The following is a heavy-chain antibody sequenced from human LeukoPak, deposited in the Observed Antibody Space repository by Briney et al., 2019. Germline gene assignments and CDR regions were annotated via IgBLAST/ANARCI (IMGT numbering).Heavy chain of an antibody. CDR3: ARVNSEDDS. CDR1: GLTLRSYW. Sequence: GGSLRLSCAASGLTLRSYWMHWVRQAPGKGLVWVSRINHDGSSTNYADSVKGRFTISRDNAKNTLYLQMNSLRAEDTAVYYCARVNSEDDSWGQGTLVTVSS. J-gene: IGHJ5*01. D-gene: IGHD4-23*01. V-gene: IGHV3-74*01. CDR2: INHDGSST.